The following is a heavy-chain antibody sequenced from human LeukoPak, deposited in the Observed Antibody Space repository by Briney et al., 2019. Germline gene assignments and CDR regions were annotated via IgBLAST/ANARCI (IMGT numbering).Heavy chain of an antibody. V-gene: IGHV4-30-4*08. CDR3: GRGLRYSESYVVEY. J-gene: IGHJ4*02. Sequence: PSETLSLNCTVSGGSVTADNYFWSWTRQPPGEGLEWIGYIYYTAGSYYNPSLKSRVTMSIDASTNQFSLKLNSVTAADTAVYHCGRGLRYSESYVVEYWGLGTLVTVSS. D-gene: IGHD1-26*01. CDR2: IYYTAGS. CDR1: GGSVTADNYF.